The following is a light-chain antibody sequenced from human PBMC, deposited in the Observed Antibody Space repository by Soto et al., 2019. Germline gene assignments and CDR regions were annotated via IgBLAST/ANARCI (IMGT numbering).Light chain of an antibody. CDR1: QRVLYTSNNKNY. CDR3: QQYYGTPHT. J-gene: IGKJ2*01. V-gene: IGKV4-1*01. Sequence: DIVMTQSPDSLAVSLGERATINCKSSQRVLYTSNNKNYLAWYQKKPGQPPKLLIYWASTRESGVPDRFSGSGVGTDFALTISSLQAEDVAVYYCQQYYGTPHTFGQGTKLEI. CDR2: WAS.